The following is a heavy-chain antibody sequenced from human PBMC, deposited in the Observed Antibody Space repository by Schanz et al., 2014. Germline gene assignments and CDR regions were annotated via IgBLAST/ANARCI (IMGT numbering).Heavy chain of an antibody. CDR2: IYSGGST. D-gene: IGHD3-22*01. Sequence: EVQLVESGGGLVQPGGSLRLSCAASGFTVSSNYMSWVRQAPGKGLEWVSVIYSGGSTYYADSVKGRFTISRDNSKNTLYLQMNRMSADDTAVYYCARYYETSYYPLYYCDYWGQGTLVTVSS. CDR3: ARYYETSYYPLYYCDY. CDR1: GFTVSSNY. V-gene: IGHV3-66*01. J-gene: IGHJ4*02.